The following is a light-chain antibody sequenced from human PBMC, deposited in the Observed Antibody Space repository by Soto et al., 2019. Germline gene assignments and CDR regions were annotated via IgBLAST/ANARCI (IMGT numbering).Light chain of an antibody. CDR3: QQRSNWPST. CDR1: QSVSSY. J-gene: IGKJ4*01. V-gene: IGKV3-11*01. CDR2: DAS. Sequence: EIVLTQSPATLSLSPGERAALSCRASQSVSSYLAWYQQKPGQAPRLLLYDASKRATGIPARFSGSGSGTDFTLTISILEPEDFAVYFCQQRSNWPSTFGGGTKVEI.